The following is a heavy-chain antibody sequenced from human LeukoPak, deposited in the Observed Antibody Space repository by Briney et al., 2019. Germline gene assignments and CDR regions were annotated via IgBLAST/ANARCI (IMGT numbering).Heavy chain of an antibody. Sequence: GGSLRLSCGASGFTFSSYGMHWVRQAPGKGLEWVAFIRYDGSNKYYADSVKGRFTISRDNSKNTLYLQMNSLRAEDTAVYYCAKGYGWGASYYYYYMDVWGKGATVTISS. J-gene: IGHJ6*03. CDR1: GFTFSSYG. CDR3: AKGYGWGASYYYYYMDV. D-gene: IGHD3-16*01. V-gene: IGHV3-30*02. CDR2: IRYDGSNK.